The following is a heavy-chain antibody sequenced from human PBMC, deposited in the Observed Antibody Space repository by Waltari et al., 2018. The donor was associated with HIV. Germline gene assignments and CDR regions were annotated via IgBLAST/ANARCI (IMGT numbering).Heavy chain of an antibody. CDR2: LHFSGAT. V-gene: IGHV4-39*01. D-gene: IGHD3-10*01. CDR3: VRLGSVMFFPTRIDF. CDR1: GASISGSAFY. Sequence: QVYLQESGPGVLEPAETLCLSCKVSGASISGSAFYWGWVRQTPRKTLEWLGGLHFSGATVYTPTLRSRLNISVDPSTNQLSLALHFVTAADSAVYFCVRLGSVMFFPTRIDFWGQGALVSVSS. J-gene: IGHJ4*02.